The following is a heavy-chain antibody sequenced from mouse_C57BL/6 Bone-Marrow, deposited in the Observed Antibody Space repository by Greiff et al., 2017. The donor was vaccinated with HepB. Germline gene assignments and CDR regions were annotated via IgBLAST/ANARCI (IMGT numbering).Heavy chain of an antibody. CDR3: ARRGASINYVDY. J-gene: IGHJ2*01. Sequence: EVQLVESGGDLVKPGGSLKLSCAASGFTFSSYGMSWVRQTPDKRLEWVATISSGGSYTYYPDSVKGRFTISRDNAKNTLYLQMSSLKSEDTAMYYCARRGASINYVDYWGQGTTLTVSS. CDR1: GFTFSSYG. CDR2: ISSGGSYT. V-gene: IGHV5-6*01. D-gene: IGHD1-1*01.